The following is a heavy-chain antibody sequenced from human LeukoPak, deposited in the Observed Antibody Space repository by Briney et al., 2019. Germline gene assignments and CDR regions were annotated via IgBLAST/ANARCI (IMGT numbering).Heavy chain of an antibody. D-gene: IGHD6-13*01. V-gene: IGHV3-33*01. Sequence: GRSLRLSCAASGFTFSSYGMHWVRQAPGKGLEWVAVIWYDGSNKYYADSVKGRFTISRDNSKNTLYLQMNSLRAEDTAVYYCARSDSSSWYGFNYWGQGTLVTVSS. CDR1: GFTFSSYG. J-gene: IGHJ4*02. CDR3: ARSDSSSWYGFNY. CDR2: IWYDGSNK.